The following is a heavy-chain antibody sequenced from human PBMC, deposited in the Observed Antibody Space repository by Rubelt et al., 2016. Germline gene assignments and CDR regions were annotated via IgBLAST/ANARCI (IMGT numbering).Heavy chain of an antibody. D-gene: IGHD6-13*01. CDR2: INPNSGGT. CDR3: ARGSWFRGAFDI. Sequence: QVQLVQSGAEVKKPGASVKVSCKASGYTFTSYGISWVRQAPVQGLEWMGWINPNSGGTNYAQKFQGWVTMTRDTSISTAYMELSRLRSDETAVYYCARGSWFRGAFDIWGQGTMVTVSS. J-gene: IGHJ3*02. V-gene: IGHV1-2*04. CDR1: GYTFTSYG.